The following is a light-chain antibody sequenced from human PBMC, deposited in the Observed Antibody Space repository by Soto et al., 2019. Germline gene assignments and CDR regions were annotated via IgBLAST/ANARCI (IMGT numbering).Light chain of an antibody. Sequence: EIVLTQSPATLSLSPGERATLSCRASQSVSSYLAWYQQKPGQAPRLLIYDASNRAPGIPARFSGSGSGTDFPLTISSLEPEDFAVYYCQQRSNWPRYTFGQGTKLEIK. V-gene: IGKV3-11*01. CDR1: QSVSSY. CDR2: DAS. J-gene: IGKJ2*01. CDR3: QQRSNWPRYT.